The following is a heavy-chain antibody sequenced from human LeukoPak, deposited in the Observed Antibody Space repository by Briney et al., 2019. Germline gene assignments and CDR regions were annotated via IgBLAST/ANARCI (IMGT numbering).Heavy chain of an antibody. V-gene: IGHV1-3*01. CDR3: ARSIVGATHFDY. D-gene: IGHD1-26*01. J-gene: IGHJ4*02. CDR1: GYTFTSYA. Sequence: GASVKVSCKASGYTFTSYAMHWVRQAPGQRLEWMGWINAGNGNTKYSQKFQGRVTITRDTSASTAYMELSSLRPEDTAVYYCARSIVGATHFDYWGQGTLVTVSS. CDR2: INAGNGNT.